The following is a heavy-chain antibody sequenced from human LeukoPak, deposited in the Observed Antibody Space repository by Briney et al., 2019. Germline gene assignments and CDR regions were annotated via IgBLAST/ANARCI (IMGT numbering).Heavy chain of an antibody. CDR2: IYYSGST. J-gene: IGHJ4*02. CDR3: ARHVFGITGTTHNFDY. D-gene: IGHD1-20*01. Sequence: PSETLSLTCTVSGGSISSSSYYWGRIRQPPGKGLEWIGSIYYSGSTYYNPSLKSRVTISVDTSKNRFSLKLSSVTAADTAVYYCARHVFGITGTTHNFDYWGQGTLVTVSS. CDR1: GGSISSSSYY. V-gene: IGHV4-39*01.